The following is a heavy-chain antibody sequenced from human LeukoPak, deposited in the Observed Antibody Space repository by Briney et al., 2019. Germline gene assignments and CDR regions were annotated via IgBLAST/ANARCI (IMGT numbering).Heavy chain of an antibody. Sequence: GRSLRLSCAASGFTFDDHAMHWVRQAPGKGLEWVSGISWNSGSIGYADSVKGRFTISRDNAKNSLYLQMNSLRAEDTAVYYCARGGIAAAGPSIHYWGQGTLVTVSS. CDR2: ISWNSGSI. CDR1: GFTFDDHA. CDR3: ARGGIAAAGPSIHY. D-gene: IGHD6-13*01. J-gene: IGHJ4*02. V-gene: IGHV3-9*01.